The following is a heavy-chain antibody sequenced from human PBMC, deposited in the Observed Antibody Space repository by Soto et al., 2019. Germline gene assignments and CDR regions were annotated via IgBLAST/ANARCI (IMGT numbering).Heavy chain of an antibody. D-gene: IGHD1-7*01. CDR1: GASITSGSFY. V-gene: IGHV4-31*03. Sequence: SETLSLTCSVSGASITSGSFYWGWIRQFPGKGLEWIGYIHYRGSSNYNPSLKSRLHISVDTSQNQFSLKLTSLTTADTAVYYCARIYPGIIGTFDYWGQGTLVTVSS. CDR3: ARIYPGIIGTFDY. CDR2: IHYRGSS. J-gene: IGHJ4*02.